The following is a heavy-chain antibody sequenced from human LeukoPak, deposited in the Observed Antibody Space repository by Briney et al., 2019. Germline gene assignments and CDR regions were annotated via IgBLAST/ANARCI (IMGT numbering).Heavy chain of an antibody. D-gene: IGHD6-13*01. Sequence: GGCLRLSCAASGFTFNNYAMHWVRQAPGKGLEWVAVISYTESSKYYADSVKGRFTISRDNSRNTLYLQMDTLRAEDTAVYYCARVGNTWYYFDFWGQGTLVTVSS. J-gene: IGHJ4*02. V-gene: IGHV3-30*04. CDR3: ARVGNTWYYFDF. CDR2: ISYTESSK. CDR1: GFTFNNYA.